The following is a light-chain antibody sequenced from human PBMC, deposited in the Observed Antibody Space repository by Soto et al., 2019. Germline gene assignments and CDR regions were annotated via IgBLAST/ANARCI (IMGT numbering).Light chain of an antibody. J-gene: IGKJ4*01. V-gene: IGKV3-20*01. CDR1: QTVRNNY. CDR3: QQISSYPLT. Sequence: EFVLTQSPGTLSLSPGERATLSCRASQTVRNNYLAWYQQKPGQAPRLLIYDASSRATGIPDRFSGGGSGTDFTLTISRLEPVDFAVYYCQQISSYPLTFGGGTKVDIK. CDR2: DAS.